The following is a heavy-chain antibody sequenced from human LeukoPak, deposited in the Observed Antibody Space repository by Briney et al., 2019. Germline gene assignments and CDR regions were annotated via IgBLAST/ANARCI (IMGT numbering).Heavy chain of an antibody. Sequence: ASVKVSCKASGYSFTSYDINWVRQATGQGLEWMGWMNPNSGNTGSVQKFQGRVTMTRNTSISTAYMELSSLRSEDTAVYYCARGKLSSGSSSYWGQGTLVIVSS. CDR3: ARGKLSSGSSSY. J-gene: IGHJ4*02. CDR2: MNPNSGNT. CDR1: GYSFTSYD. V-gene: IGHV1-8*01. D-gene: IGHD6-19*01.